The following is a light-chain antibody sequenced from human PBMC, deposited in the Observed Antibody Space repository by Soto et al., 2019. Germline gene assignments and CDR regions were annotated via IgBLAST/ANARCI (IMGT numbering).Light chain of an antibody. V-gene: IGLV2-11*01. CDR3: CSYAGTYTYV. Sequence: QSALTQPLSVSGSPGQSVTISCTGTSSYVGGYTYVSWYQHHPGKAPKLIIYDVSKRPSGVPDRFSGSKSGNTASLTISGLQAEDEADYYCCSYAGTYTYVFGTGTKVTVL. J-gene: IGLJ1*01. CDR1: SSYVGGYTY. CDR2: DVS.